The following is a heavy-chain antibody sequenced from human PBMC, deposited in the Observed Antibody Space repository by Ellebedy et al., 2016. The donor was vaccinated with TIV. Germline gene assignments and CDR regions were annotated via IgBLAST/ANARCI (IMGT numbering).Heavy chain of an antibody. CDR1: GYTFTSYG. CDR3: ARSFYCSSTSCSKNFDY. Sequence: AASVKVSCKASGYTFTSYGISWVRQAPGQGLEWKGWISAYNGNTNYAQKLQGRVTMTTDTSTSTAYMELSSLRSEDTAVYYCARSFYCSSTSCSKNFDYWGQGTLVTVSS. CDR2: ISAYNGNT. J-gene: IGHJ4*02. V-gene: IGHV1-18*01. D-gene: IGHD2-2*01.